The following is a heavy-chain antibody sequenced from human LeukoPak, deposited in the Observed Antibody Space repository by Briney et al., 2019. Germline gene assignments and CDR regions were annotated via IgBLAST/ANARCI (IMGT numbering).Heavy chain of an antibody. CDR3: AGTYYDFWSGYQDAYYGMDV. CDR1: GGSISSYY. Sequence: SETLSPTCTVSGGSISSYYWSWIRQPPGKGLEWIGYIYYSGSTNYNPSLKSRVTISADTSKNQFSLKLSSVTAADTAVYYCAGTYYDFWSGYQDAYYGMDVWGQGTTVTVSS. CDR2: IYYSGST. D-gene: IGHD3-3*01. J-gene: IGHJ6*02. V-gene: IGHV4-59*01.